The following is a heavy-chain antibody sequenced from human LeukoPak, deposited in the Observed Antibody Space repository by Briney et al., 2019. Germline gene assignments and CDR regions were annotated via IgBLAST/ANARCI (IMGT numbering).Heavy chain of an antibody. D-gene: IGHD5-24*01. CDR2: ISYDGSNK. CDR1: GFTFNSYG. V-gene: IGHV3-30*03. CDR3: ARAGDYTGDGYTWFDY. J-gene: IGHJ4*02. Sequence: GGSLRLSCAGSGFTFNSYGMHWVRQAPGKGLEWVAVISYDGSNKYYADSVKGRFTISRDNSKNTLYLQMNSLRVEDTAVYSCARAGDYTGDGYTWFDYWGQGTLVTVST.